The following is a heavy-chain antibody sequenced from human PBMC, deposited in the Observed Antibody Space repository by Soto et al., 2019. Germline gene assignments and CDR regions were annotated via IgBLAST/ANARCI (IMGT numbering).Heavy chain of an antibody. CDR1: GGSISSSSYY. J-gene: IGHJ4*02. D-gene: IGHD2-2*01. CDR2: IDYSGST. Sequence: QLQLQESGPGLVKPSETLSLTCTVSGGSISSSSYYWGWIRQPPGKGLEWIGSIDYSGSTYYNPSLKSRVTISVDTSKNQFSLKLSSVTAADTAVYYCARHVKVVPAAIYAYYFDYWGQGTLVTVSS. V-gene: IGHV4-39*01. CDR3: ARHVKVVPAAIYAYYFDY.